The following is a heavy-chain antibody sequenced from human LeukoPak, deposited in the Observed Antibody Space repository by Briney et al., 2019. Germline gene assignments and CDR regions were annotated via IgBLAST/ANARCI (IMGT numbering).Heavy chain of an antibody. Sequence: GGSLRLSCAASGFTFDDYAMHWVRQAPGRGLEWVSGISWNSGSIGYADSVKGRFTISRDNSKNTLYLQMNSLRAEDTAVYYCAKESDDSSGYSLDYWGQGTLVTVSS. CDR2: ISWNSGSI. J-gene: IGHJ4*02. CDR1: GFTFDDYA. V-gene: IGHV3-9*01. D-gene: IGHD3-22*01. CDR3: AKESDDSSGYSLDY.